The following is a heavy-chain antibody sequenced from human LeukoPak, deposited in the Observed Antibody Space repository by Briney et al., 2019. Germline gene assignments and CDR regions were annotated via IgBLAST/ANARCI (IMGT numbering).Heavy chain of an antibody. CDR1: GGTFSSYA. J-gene: IGHJ5*02. CDR3: ARAEVIPSYNWFDP. V-gene: IGHV1-69*13. D-gene: IGHD3-22*01. Sequence: EASVKVSCKASGGTFSSYAISWVRQAPGQGLEWMGGTIPIFGTANYAQKFQGRVTITADESTSTAYMELSSLRSEDTAVYYCARAEVIPSYNWFDPWGQGTLVTVSS. CDR2: TIPIFGTA.